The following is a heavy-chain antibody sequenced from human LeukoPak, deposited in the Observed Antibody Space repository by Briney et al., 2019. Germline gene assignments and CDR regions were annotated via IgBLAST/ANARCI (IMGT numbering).Heavy chain of an antibody. CDR2: IYYSGST. CDR1: GGSISSGGYY. V-gene: IGHV4-31*03. J-gene: IGHJ3*02. CDR3: ARHGLLRYFDGAYAFDI. D-gene: IGHD3-9*01. Sequence: SQTLSLTCTVSGGSISSGGYYWSWIRQHPGKGLEWIGYIYYSGSTYYNPSLKSRVTISVDTSKNQFSLKLSSVTAADTAVYYCARHGLLRYFDGAYAFDIWGQGTMVTVSS.